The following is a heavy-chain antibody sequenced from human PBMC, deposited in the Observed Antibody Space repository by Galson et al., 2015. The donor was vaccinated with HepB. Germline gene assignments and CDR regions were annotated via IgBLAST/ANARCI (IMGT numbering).Heavy chain of an antibody. CDR3: ARAPMLGKYTAMVFDY. V-gene: IGHV3-11*05. D-gene: IGHD5-18*01. CDR1: GFTFNDYY. Sequence: SLRLSCAASGFTFNDYYMSWIRQAPGKGLEWVSYISSSSSYTNYADSVKGRFTISRDNAKNSLYLQMNSLRAEDAAVYYCARAPMLGKYTAMVFDYWGQGTLVTVSS. J-gene: IGHJ4*02. CDR2: ISSSSSYT.